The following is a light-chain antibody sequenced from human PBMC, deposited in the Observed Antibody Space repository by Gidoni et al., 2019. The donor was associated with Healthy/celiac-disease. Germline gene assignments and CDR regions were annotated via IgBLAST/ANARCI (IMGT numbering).Light chain of an antibody. CDR3: QQSYSTPPT. CDR2: AAS. J-gene: IGKJ2*01. V-gene: IGKV1-39*01. CDR1: QSISSY. Sequence: DIKMTQSPSSLSASVGDRVTITCRASQSISSYLNWYQQKPGKAPKLLIYAASSLQSGVPSRFSGSGSWTDFTLTISSLQPEDFATYYCQQSYSTPPTFXXXTKLEIK.